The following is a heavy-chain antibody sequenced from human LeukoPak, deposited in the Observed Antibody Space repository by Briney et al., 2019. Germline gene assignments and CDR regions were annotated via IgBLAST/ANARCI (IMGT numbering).Heavy chain of an antibody. D-gene: IGHD2-8*01. CDR3: ARDAPGY. J-gene: IGHJ4*02. CDR2: IKVGGGT. V-gene: IGHV4-34*01. CDR1: GGSLSDYP. Sequence: EPTESLSLTCAVYGGSLSDYPWTWIRQPPGKGLEWIGQIKVGGGTKYNPSLNSRVTMSLDTSKNQFSLRLTSVSAADTAVYYCARDAPGYWGRGTLVTVSS.